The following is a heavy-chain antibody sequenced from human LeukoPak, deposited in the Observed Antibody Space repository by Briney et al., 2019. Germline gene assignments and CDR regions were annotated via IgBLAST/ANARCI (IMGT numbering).Heavy chain of an antibody. CDR3: ARRGGYCSGGRCYYWFDP. D-gene: IGHD2-15*01. Sequence: SETLSLTCTVSGGSISSSSYYWDWIRQPPGKGLEGIGSIYYSGSTYYNASLKIRVTISVDTSKNQFSLKLSSVTVADTAVYYRARRGGYCSGGRCYYWFDPWGQGTLVTVSS. V-gene: IGHV4-39*01. CDR1: GGSISSSSYY. J-gene: IGHJ5*02. CDR2: IYYSGST.